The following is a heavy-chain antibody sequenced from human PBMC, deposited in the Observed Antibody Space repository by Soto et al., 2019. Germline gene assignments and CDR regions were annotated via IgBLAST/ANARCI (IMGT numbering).Heavy chain of an antibody. CDR3: ARAYGSSASCIRTHFRY. CDR1: GGTFSSYT. J-gene: IGHJ4*02. V-gene: IGHV1-69*02. D-gene: IGHD2-2*01. Sequence: QVQLVQSGAEVKKPGSSVKVSCKASGGTFSSYTISWVRQAPGQGLEWMGRIIPILGIANYAQEFQGRVTITADKSTSTADMALSTLSSEDTAVYYCARAYGSSASCIRTHFRYWGQETLVSVSS. CDR2: IIPILGIA.